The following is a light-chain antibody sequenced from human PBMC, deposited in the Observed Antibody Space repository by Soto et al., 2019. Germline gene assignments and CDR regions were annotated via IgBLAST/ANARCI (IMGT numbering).Light chain of an antibody. CDR1: SSDVGGYNY. Sequence: QSVLTQPRSVSGSPGQSVTISCTGTSSDVGGYNYVSWYQQHPGKAPKLMIYDVSKRPSGVPDRFSGSKSGNTASLTISGLQAEDEADYYCCSYAGSYKWVFGGGTKLTVL. J-gene: IGLJ3*02. V-gene: IGLV2-11*01. CDR3: CSYAGSYKWV. CDR2: DVS.